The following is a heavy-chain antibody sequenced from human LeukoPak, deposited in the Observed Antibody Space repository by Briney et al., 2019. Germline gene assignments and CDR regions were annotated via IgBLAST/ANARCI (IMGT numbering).Heavy chain of an antibody. D-gene: IGHD5-18*01. J-gene: IGHJ4*02. CDR1: GFTVSSNY. CDR3: ARGYSYGYFDY. CDR2: IYSGGST. V-gene: IGHV3-53*01. Sequence: GGSLRLSCAASGFTVSSNYMSWVRQAPGKGLEWVSVIYSGGSTYYADSVKGRLTISRDNSKNTLYLQMNSLRAEDTAVYYCARGYSYGYFDYWGQGTLVTVSS.